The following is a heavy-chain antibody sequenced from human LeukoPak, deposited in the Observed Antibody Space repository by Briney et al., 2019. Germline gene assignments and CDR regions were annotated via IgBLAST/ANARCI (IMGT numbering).Heavy chain of an antibody. J-gene: IGHJ4*02. D-gene: IGHD4-17*01. Sequence: GGSLRLSCAASGFTFSDYYMSWIRQAPGKGLEWVSYISSSSYTNYADSVKGRFTISRDNAKNSLYLQMNSLRGEDTAVYYCARDPRGYHGDYVGYFDYWGQGTLVTVSS. V-gene: IGHV3-11*05. CDR2: ISSSSYT. CDR1: GFTFSDYY. CDR3: ARDPRGYHGDYVGYFDY.